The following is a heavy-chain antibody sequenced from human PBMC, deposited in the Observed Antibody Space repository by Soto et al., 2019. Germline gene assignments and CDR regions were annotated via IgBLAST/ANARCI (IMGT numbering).Heavy chain of an antibody. Sequence: SETLSLTCTVSGGSISSYYWSWIRQPPGKGLEWIGYIYYSGSTNYNPSLKSRVTISVDTSKNQFSLKLSSVTAADTAVYYCARDKISYGDYDYFDYWGQGTLVTVSS. CDR3: ARDKISYGDYDYFDY. V-gene: IGHV4-59*01. D-gene: IGHD4-17*01. J-gene: IGHJ4*02. CDR1: GGSISSYY. CDR2: IYYSGST.